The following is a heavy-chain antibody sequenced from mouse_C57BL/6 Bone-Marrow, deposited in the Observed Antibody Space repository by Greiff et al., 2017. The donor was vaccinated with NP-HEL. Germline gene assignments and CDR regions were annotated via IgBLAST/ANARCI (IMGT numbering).Heavy chain of an antibody. CDR3: TRGYYGTGAMDY. J-gene: IGHJ4*01. CDR1: GYTFTSYG. D-gene: IGHD1-1*01. CDR2: IYPRSGNT. V-gene: IGHV1-81*01. Sequence: QVQLKQSGAELARPGASVKLSCKASGYTFTSYGISWVKQRTGQGLEWIGEIYPRSGNTYYNEKFKGKATLTADKSTSPAYMELRSLTSEDSAVYFCTRGYYGTGAMDYWGQGTSVTVSS.